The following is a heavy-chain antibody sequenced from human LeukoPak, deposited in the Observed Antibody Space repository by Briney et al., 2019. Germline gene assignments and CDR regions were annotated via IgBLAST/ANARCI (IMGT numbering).Heavy chain of an antibody. J-gene: IGHJ4*02. Sequence: GESLKISCKGSGYSFTSYWIGWVRQMPGKGLEWMGIIYPGDSDIRYSPSFQGQVTISADKSISTAYLQWSSLKASDTAMYYCARQLNYYDSSGSYFDYWGQGTLVTVSS. V-gene: IGHV5-51*01. D-gene: IGHD3-22*01. CDR1: GYSFTSYW. CDR2: IYPGDSDI. CDR3: ARQLNYYDSSGSYFDY.